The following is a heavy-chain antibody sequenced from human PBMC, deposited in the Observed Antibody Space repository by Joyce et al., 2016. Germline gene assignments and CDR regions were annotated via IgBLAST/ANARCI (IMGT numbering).Heavy chain of an antibody. D-gene: IGHD3-16*01. V-gene: IGHV3-21*01. CDR3: ARGGISYYYAMDV. CDR1: GYTFISSS. CDR2: ISGTSYDI. Sequence: QLVESGGGVVKPGGSLGLSWEASGYTFISSSMSWFRQAAGKGLEWVAAISGTSYDIVHAETVRGRFTVSRDNDKKTRYQQMNSLRAEDSAVFYCARGGISYYYAMDVWGQGTTVTVSS. J-gene: IGHJ6*02.